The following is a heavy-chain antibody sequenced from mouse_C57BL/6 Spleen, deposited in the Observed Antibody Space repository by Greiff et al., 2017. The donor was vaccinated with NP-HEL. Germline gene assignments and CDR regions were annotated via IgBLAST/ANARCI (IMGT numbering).Heavy chain of an antibody. CDR2: ISNGGGST. CDR1: GFTFSDYY. D-gene: IGHD1-1*01. Sequence: EVKLVESGGGLVQPGGSLKLSCAASGFTFSDYYMYWVRQTPEKRLEWVAYISNGGGSTYSPDTVKGRFTISRDNAKNTLYLKMRRLKSEDTAKYYCARRGLRYSYYFDYWGQGTTLTVSS. V-gene: IGHV5-12*01. CDR3: ARRGLRYSYYFDY. J-gene: IGHJ2*01.